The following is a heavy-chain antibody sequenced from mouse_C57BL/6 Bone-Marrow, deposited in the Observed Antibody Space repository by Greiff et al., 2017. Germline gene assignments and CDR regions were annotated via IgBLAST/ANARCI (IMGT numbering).Heavy chain of an antibody. CDR1: GYAFSSSW. D-gene: IGHD1-1*01. CDR3: ARRDYYGSSSY. V-gene: IGHV1-82*01. CDR2: IYPGDGDP. J-gene: IGHJ2*01. Sequence: LVKPGASVKISCKASGYAFSSSWMNWVKQRPGKGLEWIGRIYPGDGDPNYNGKFKGKATLTADKSSSTAYMQLRSLTSEDSAVYFCARRDYYGSSSYWGQGTTLTVSS.